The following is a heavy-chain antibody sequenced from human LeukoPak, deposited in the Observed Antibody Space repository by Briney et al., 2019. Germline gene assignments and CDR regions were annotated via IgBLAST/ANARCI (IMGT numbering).Heavy chain of an antibody. CDR3: ARLQGLYDSSGYRWVKWFDP. J-gene: IGHJ5*02. Sequence: SETLSLTCTVSGGSISSSSYYWGWIRQPPGKGLEWIGSIYYSGSTYYNPSLKSRVTISVDTSKNQFSLKLSSVTAADTAVYYCARLQGLYDSSGYRWVKWFDPWGQGTLVTVSS. V-gene: IGHV4-39*07. D-gene: IGHD3-22*01. CDR1: GGSISSSSYY. CDR2: IYYSGST.